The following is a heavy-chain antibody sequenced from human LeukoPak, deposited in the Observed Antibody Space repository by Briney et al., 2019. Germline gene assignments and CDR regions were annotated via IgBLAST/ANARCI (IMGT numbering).Heavy chain of an antibody. CDR3: ARTKGIVATPPGY. Sequence: ASVKVSCKASGYTFTSYYMHWVRQAPGQGLEWMGWMNPNSGNTGYAQKFQGRVTMTRNTSISTAYMELSSLRSEDTAVYYCARTKGIVATPPGYWGQGTLVTVSS. CDR1: GYTFTSYY. CDR2: MNPNSGNT. J-gene: IGHJ4*02. V-gene: IGHV1-8*02. D-gene: IGHD5-12*01.